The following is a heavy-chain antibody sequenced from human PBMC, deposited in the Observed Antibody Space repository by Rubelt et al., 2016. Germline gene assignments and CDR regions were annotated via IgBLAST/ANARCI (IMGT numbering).Heavy chain of an antibody. CDR2: INHSGST. V-gene: IGHV4-34*01. J-gene: IGHJ4*02. CDR1: GGSFSGYY. D-gene: IGHD3-22*01. CDR3: ARGEGYYDSSGYFDY. Sequence: QVQLQQWGAGLLKPSETLSLTCAVYGGSFSGYYWSWIRQPPGKGLEWIGEINHSGSTNYNPSCKSRFTISVDTSKTQFSLKLSSVTAADTAVYYCARGEGYYDSSGYFDYWGQGTLVTVSS.